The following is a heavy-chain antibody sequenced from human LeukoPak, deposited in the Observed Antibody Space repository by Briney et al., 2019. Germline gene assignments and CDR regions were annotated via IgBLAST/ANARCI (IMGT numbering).Heavy chain of an antibody. Sequence: GGPLRLLCAPSVYTFRRYGVSWLRHASGKGREQVPSVTGDGETTFYADSVKGRFSVSRDNSRNTLFLTMNSLRVEDTALYYCAKDYLGQLVMFDVWGQGTMVTVSS. V-gene: IGHV3-23*01. D-gene: IGHD6-13*01. CDR2: VTGDGETT. CDR1: VYTFRRYG. J-gene: IGHJ3*01. CDR3: AKDYLGQLVMFDV.